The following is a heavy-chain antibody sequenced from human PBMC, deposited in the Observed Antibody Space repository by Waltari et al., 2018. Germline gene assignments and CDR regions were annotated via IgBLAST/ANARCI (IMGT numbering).Heavy chain of an antibody. J-gene: IGHJ3*02. CDR1: GFTFSLYG. Sequence: EGHLLQSGGGLGQPGGSLRLSCAASGFTFSLYGMTWVRQAPGKGREWISTIGGTGDATYYSDSVKGRFTVSRDNSANTLSLQIDSLRADDTAIYYCAKSYRSGWQGHTFHIWGQGTMVTVSS. CDR3: AKSYRSGWQGHTFHI. CDR2: IGGTGDAT. V-gene: IGHV3-23*01. D-gene: IGHD6-19*01.